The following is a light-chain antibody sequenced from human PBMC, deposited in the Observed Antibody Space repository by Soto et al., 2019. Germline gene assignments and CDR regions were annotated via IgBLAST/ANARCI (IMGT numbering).Light chain of an antibody. CDR3: SSYTSKSSLI. CDR2: EVR. Sequence: QSALTQPASVSGSPGQSITISCAGTMRDVGAYNLVSWYQQHPDRAPQLIIYEVRNRPSGISFRLSGSKSGNTASLTISGLQAEDEADYYCSSYTSKSSLIFGGGTTLTVL. J-gene: IGLJ2*01. CDR1: MRDVGAYNL. V-gene: IGLV2-14*01.